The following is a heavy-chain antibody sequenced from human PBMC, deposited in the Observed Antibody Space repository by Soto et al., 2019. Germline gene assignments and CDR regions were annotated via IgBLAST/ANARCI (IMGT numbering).Heavy chain of an antibody. CDR2: ISGSGDST. D-gene: IGHD3-16*02. J-gene: IGHJ3*02. CDR3: ARVIRADDYIWGSYRSGAFDI. Sequence: GGSLRLSCAASGFIFNNHAMSWVRQAPGKGLEWVSSISGSGDSTYYTDSVKGRFTISRDNSKNTLYLQMNSLRAEDTAVYYCARVIRADDYIWGSYRSGAFDIWGQGTMVTVSS. CDR1: GFIFNNHA. V-gene: IGHV3-23*01.